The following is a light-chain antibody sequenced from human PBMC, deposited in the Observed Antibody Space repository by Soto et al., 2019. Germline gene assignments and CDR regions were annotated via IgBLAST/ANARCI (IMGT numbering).Light chain of an antibody. Sequence: EIVLTQYPGTLSLSPGERATLSCRASKSVSSSYLAWYQQKPGQAPRLLIYCASSRATGIPDRFSGSGSGTVFTLTISRLEPEDFAVYYCQQYGSSPRTFGQGTKMEIK. CDR2: CAS. CDR3: QQYGSSPRT. V-gene: IGKV3-20*01. CDR1: KSVSSSY. J-gene: IGKJ1*01.